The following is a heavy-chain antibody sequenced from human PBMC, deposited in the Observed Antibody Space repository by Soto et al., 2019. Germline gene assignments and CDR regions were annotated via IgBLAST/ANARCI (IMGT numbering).Heavy chain of an antibody. CDR2: IIPIFGTA. Sequence: SVKVSCKASGGTFSSYAISCVRQAPGQGLEWMGGIIPIFGTANYAQKFQGRVTITADESTSTAYMELSSLRSEDTAVYYCARGQSSEYYYDSSGYYFRFTAFDIWGQGTMVTVSS. V-gene: IGHV1-69*13. CDR1: GGTFSSYA. J-gene: IGHJ3*02. CDR3: ARGQSSEYYYDSSGYYFRFTAFDI. D-gene: IGHD3-22*01.